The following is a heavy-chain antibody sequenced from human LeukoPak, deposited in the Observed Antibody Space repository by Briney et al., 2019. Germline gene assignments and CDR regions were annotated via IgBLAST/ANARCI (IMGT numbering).Heavy chain of an antibody. CDR1: GFTFDDYA. V-gene: IGHV3-9*01. J-gene: IGHJ4*02. Sequence: GRSLRLSCAASGFTFDDYAMHWVRHAPGKGLEWVSGISWNSGSIGYADSVKGRFTISRDNAKNSLYLQMNSLRAEDTALYYCAKGSGEWGQGTLVTVSS. D-gene: IGHD2-21*01. CDR2: ISWNSGSI. CDR3: AKGSGE.